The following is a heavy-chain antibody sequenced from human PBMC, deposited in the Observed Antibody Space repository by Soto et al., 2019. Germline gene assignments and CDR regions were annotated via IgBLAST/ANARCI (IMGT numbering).Heavy chain of an antibody. CDR1: GFSLSTSGMC. CDR3: ARRERYSSRWFRVDD. D-gene: IGHD6-13*01. V-gene: IGHV2-70*11. J-gene: IGHJ4*02. Sequence: SGPTLVNPTQTLTLTCTFSGFSLSTSGMCVNWVRQPPGKALEWLARIDWDDDKYYSTSLKTRLTISKDTSKNQVVLTMTNMDPVDTATYYCARRERYSSRWFRVDDWGQGALVPVGS. CDR2: IDWDDDK.